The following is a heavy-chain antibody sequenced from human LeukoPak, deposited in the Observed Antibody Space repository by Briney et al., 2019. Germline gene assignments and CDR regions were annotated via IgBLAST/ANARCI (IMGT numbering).Heavy chain of an antibody. Sequence: GGSLRLSCAASGFTFSSYEMNWVRQAPGEGLEWVSYISSSGSTIYYADSVKGRFTISRDNAKNSLYLQMNSLRAEDTAVYYCAREVFKGYIDYWGQGTLVTVSS. CDR2: ISSSGSTI. CDR1: GFTFSSYE. J-gene: IGHJ4*02. V-gene: IGHV3-48*03. CDR3: AREVFKGYIDY.